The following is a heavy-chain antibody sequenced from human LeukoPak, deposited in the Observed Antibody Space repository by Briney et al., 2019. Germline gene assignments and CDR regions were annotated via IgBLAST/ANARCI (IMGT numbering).Heavy chain of an antibody. CDR3: ARDWGKTVGFEY. V-gene: IGHV3-53*01. CDR2: IYDSGTT. Sequence: GGSLRLSCAASGFTVSNNYMSWVRQAPGKGLEWVSVIYDSGTTFHADSVKGRFTISRDNSKNTLYLQMNSLRAEDTAVYYCARDWGKTVGFEYWGQGTLVTVSS. CDR1: GFTVSNNY. D-gene: IGHD3-16*01. J-gene: IGHJ4*02.